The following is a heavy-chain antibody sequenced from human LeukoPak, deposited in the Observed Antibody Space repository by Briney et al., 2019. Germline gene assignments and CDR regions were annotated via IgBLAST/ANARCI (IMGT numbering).Heavy chain of an antibody. CDR1: GGSFSGYY. CDR3: ARGYDSRSFDY. V-gene: IGHV4-34*01. J-gene: IGHJ4*02. Sequence: PSETLSLTCAVYGGSFSGYYWSWIRQPPGKGLEWIGEINHSGSTNYNPSLKSRVTISVDTSKNQFSLKLSSVTAADTAVYYCARGYDSRSFDYWGQGTLVTVSS. CDR2: INHSGST. D-gene: IGHD3-22*01.